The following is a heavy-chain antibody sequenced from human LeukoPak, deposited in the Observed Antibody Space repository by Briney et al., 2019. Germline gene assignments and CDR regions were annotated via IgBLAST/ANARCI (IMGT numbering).Heavy chain of an antibody. CDR2: INPSGGST. J-gene: IGHJ3*02. CDR1: GYTFTSYY. Sequence: ASVKVSCKASGYTFTSYYMHWVRQAPGQGLEWMGIINPSGGSTSYAQKFQGRVTMTRDTSTSTVYMELSSLRSEDTAVYYCARGRQYQLLGGDAFDIWGQGTMVTVSS. D-gene: IGHD2-2*01. V-gene: IGHV1-46*01. CDR3: ARGRQYQLLGGDAFDI.